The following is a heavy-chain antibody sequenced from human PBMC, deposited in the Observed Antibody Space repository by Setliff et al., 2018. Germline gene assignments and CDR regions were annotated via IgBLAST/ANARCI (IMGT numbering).Heavy chain of an antibody. CDR1: GFTFVNYW. V-gene: IGHV3-74*01. Sequence: PGGSLRLSCAASGFTFVNYWMHWVRQAPGKGLVWVSRVNSDGSSTIYADSVKGRFTISRDNAENTLYLQMTSLRAEDTAIYYCARTTGYRLEGDFDYWGQGTLVTVSS. D-gene: IGHD3-16*01. CDR2: VNSDGSST. CDR3: ARTTGYRLEGDFDY. J-gene: IGHJ4*02.